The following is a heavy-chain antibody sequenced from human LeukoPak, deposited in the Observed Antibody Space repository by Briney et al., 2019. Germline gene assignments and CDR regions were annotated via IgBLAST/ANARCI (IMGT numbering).Heavy chain of an antibody. D-gene: IGHD3-22*01. Sequence: SETLSLTCTVSGGSISSSSYYWGLIRQPPGKGLEWIGSIYYSGSTYYNPSLKSRVTISVDTSKNQFSLKLSSVTAADTAVYYCARSYYYDSSGYRIWRWADAFDIWGQGTMVTVSS. CDR3: ARSYYYDSSGYRIWRWADAFDI. CDR1: GGSISSSSYY. CDR2: IYYSGST. V-gene: IGHV4-39*01. J-gene: IGHJ3*02.